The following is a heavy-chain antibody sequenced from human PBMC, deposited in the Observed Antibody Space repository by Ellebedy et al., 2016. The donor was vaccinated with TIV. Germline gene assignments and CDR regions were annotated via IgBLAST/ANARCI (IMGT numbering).Heavy chain of an antibody. Sequence: PGGSLRLSCAASGFTFSTSAMSWVRQAPGQGLEWVSTIAAGANSTFYEHAVTGRFTVSRDNSRNTLYLQMSSLRAEDTATYYCARSRDYHDFVVSPTARYWYFDVWGRGTLVTVSS. V-gene: IGHV3-23*01. D-gene: IGHD3-22*01. J-gene: IGHJ2*01. CDR2: IAAGANST. CDR3: ARSRDYHDFVVSPTARYWYFDV. CDR1: GFTFSTSA.